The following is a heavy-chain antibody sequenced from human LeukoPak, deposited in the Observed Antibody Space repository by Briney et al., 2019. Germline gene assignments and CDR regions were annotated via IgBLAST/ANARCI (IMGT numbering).Heavy chain of an antibody. CDR2: IYYSGST. Sequence: TSETLSLTCTVSGGSISNYYWSWIRQPPGKGLEWIGYIYYSGSTNYNPSLKSRVTISVDTSKNQFSLKLSSVTAADTAVYYCARGVQYYDILTGYSPPDAFDIWGQGTMVTVSS. D-gene: IGHD3-9*01. J-gene: IGHJ3*02. CDR1: GGSISNYY. CDR3: ARGVQYYDILTGYSPPDAFDI. V-gene: IGHV4-59*01.